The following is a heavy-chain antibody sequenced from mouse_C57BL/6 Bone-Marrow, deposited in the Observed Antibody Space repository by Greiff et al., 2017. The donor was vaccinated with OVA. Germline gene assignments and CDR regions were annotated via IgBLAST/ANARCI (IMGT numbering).Heavy chain of an antibody. V-gene: IGHV1-55*01. CDR1: GYTFTSYW. Sequence: QVQLQQPGAELVKPGASVKMSCKASGYTFTSYWITWVKQRPGQGLEWIGDIYPGSGSTNYTEKFKSKATLTVDTSSSTAYMQLSSLTSEDSAVYYGARSDGYYRENYFDYWGQGTTLTVSS. CDR3: ARSDGYYRENYFDY. D-gene: IGHD2-3*01. CDR2: IYPGSGST. J-gene: IGHJ2*01.